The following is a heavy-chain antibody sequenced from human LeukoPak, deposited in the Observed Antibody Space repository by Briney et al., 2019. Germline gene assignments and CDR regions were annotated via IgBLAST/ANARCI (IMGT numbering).Heavy chain of an antibody. D-gene: IGHD3-16*01. CDR3: AKDRDDYVWGSYLGAFDI. V-gene: IGHV3-23*01. Sequence: GGSLRLSCAASGFTFSSYAMSWVRQAPGKGLEWVSLISGSGGSTYYADSVKGRFTISRDNSKNTLSLPMNSLRAEDTAVFYCAKDRDDYVWGSYLGAFDIWGQGTMVTVSS. CDR1: GFTFSSYA. CDR2: ISGSGGST. J-gene: IGHJ3*02.